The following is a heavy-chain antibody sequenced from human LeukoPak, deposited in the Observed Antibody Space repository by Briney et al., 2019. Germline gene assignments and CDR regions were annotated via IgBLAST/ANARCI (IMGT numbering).Heavy chain of an antibody. CDR3: AKEYSYGYTYYYYYMDV. V-gene: IGHV3-23*01. J-gene: IGHJ6*03. CDR1: GFAFGSEA. D-gene: IGHD5-18*01. Sequence: GGSLRLSCAVSGFAFGSEAMSWVRQSPARGLEWVASISPGGGTTYYADYVKGRFTISRDNSKNTLYLQMNSLRAEDTAVYYCAKEYSYGYTYYYYYMDVWGKGTTVTVSS. CDR2: ISPGGGTT.